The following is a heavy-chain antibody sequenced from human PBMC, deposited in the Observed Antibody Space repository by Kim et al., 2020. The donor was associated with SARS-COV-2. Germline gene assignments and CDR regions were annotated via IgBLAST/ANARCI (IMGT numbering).Heavy chain of an antibody. D-gene: IGHD6-6*01. J-gene: IGHJ6*02. CDR2: IYYSGST. CDR1: GGSISSSSYY. CDR3: ASQSRGQLVTLWYYGMDV. V-gene: IGHV4-39*01. Sequence: SETLSLTCTVSGGSISSSSYYWGWIRQPPGKGLEWIGSIYYSGSTYYNPSLKSRVTISVDTSKNQFSLKLSSVTAADTAVYYCASQSRGQLVTLWYYGMDVWGQGTTVTVSS.